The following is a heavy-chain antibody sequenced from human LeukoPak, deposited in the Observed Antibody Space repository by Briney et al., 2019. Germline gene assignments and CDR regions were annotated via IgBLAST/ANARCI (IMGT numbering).Heavy chain of an antibody. Sequence: PSETQSLTCTASGGSLNLFYWSWIRQPPQKGLDWIGYISYTGTTYYNPSLKTRVTISLDTSKNHFSLNLGSATAADTAVYYCARNFARNSGDYGNDGFDVWGLGTMVTVSS. V-gene: IGHV4-59*01. CDR1: GGSLNLFY. CDR3: ARNFARNSGDYGNDGFDV. J-gene: IGHJ3*01. D-gene: IGHD4-17*01. CDR2: ISYTGTT.